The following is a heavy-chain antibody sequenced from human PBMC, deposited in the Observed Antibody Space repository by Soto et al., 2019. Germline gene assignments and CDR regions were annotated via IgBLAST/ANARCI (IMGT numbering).Heavy chain of an antibody. D-gene: IGHD3-22*01. J-gene: IGHJ4*02. Sequence: GGSLRLSCSPSGFTFRTYAMNWVRQAPGKGLEWVSSINNHGGAAYYAESVKGRFTVSRDNSKNILYLQMNSLRAEDTAIYYCAKSPSGYFYFDFWGQGALVTVSS. CDR3: AKSPSGYFYFDF. CDR1: GFTFRTYA. CDR2: INNHGGAA. V-gene: IGHV3-23*01.